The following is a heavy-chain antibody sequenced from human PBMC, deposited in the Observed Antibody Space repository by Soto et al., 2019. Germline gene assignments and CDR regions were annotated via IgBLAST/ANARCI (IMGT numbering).Heavy chain of an antibody. CDR1: GFTLSSYD. CDR3: TRKTPPTGMEV. CDR2: IGSGGDT. V-gene: IGHV3-13*01. D-gene: IGHD2-15*01. J-gene: IGHJ6*02. Sequence: EVQLVESGGGLVQPGGSLRLSCAASGFTLSSYDIHWVRQATGEGLAWVSGIGSGGDTHYADSVKGRFIISREDGKNSLYLQMNNLIVGDTAFYYCTRKTPPTGMEVWGQGATVTVSS.